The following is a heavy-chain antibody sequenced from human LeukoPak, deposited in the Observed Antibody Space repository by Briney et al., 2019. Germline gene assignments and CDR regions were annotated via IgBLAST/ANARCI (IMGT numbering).Heavy chain of an antibody. D-gene: IGHD3-10*01. V-gene: IGHV3-30*18. CDR2: ISYDGSSK. CDR3: AKAMPRGEGHYYGSGSWTYFDN. J-gene: IGHJ4*02. Sequence: GGSLRLSCAASGFTFRSYGMHWVRQAPGKGLDWVALISYDGSSKYYAGSVKGRFTISRDNSRNTLYLQMNSLRAEDTAVYYCAKAMPRGEGHYYGSGSWTYFDNWGQGTLVTVSS. CDR1: GFTFRSYG.